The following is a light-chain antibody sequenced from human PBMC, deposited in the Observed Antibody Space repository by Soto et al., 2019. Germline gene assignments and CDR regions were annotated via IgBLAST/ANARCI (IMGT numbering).Light chain of an antibody. CDR1: QSLTMW. V-gene: IGKV1-5*03. CDR3: QHWTDYSWT. J-gene: IGKJ1*01. CDR2: KXS. Sequence: DIHMTQSPSTLSASVGDRVTITCRASQSLTMWLXWYQQKPGKAPNLLIYKXSSLESGVPSRFSGXGSGTEFTLTXXXXXPXDFATYYCQHWTDYSWTFGQGTKVEVK.